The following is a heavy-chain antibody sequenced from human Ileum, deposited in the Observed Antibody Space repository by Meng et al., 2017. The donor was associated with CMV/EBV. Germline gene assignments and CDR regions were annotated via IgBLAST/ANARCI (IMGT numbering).Heavy chain of an antibody. J-gene: IGHJ4*02. Sequence: QVPQQGAGPGLRKPSQTLSLPCTVSGGSVYSGGNDWSWIRQPAGKGLEWIGRVHTSGSTNYNPSLKSRITMSVDTSRNQFSLKLSSVTAADTAVYYCAGPYTSRFDYWGQGALVTVSS. CDR1: GGSVYSGGND. CDR3: AGPYTSRFDY. D-gene: IGHD4-11*01. V-gene: IGHV4-61*02. CDR2: VHTSGST.